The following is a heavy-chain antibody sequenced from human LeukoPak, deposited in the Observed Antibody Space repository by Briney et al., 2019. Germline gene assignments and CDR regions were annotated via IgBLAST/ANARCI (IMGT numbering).Heavy chain of an antibody. CDR3: ARGGAYDFWSGSTGFDY. D-gene: IGHD3-3*01. Sequence: SETLSLTCTVSGGSTSTYYWSWIRQPPGKGLEWIGYIYYSGSTNYNPSLKSRVTISVDTSKNQFSLKLSSVTAADTAVYYCARGGAYDFWSGSTGFDYWGQGTLVTVSS. J-gene: IGHJ4*02. CDR1: GGSTSTYY. V-gene: IGHV4-59*01. CDR2: IYYSGST.